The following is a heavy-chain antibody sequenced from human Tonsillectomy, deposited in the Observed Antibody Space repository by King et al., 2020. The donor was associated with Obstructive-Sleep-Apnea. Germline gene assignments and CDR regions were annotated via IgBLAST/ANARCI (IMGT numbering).Heavy chain of an antibody. CDR2: IWYDGSNK. CDR3: AKDKEDYGDY. CDR1: GFTFSSYG. V-gene: IGHV3-33*06. J-gene: IGHJ4*02. Sequence: VQLVESGGGVVQPGRSLRLSCAASGFTFSSYGMHWVRQAPGKGLEWVAVIWYDGSNKYYADSVKGRFTISRDNSKNTLYLQRNSLRAEDTAVYYCAKDKEDYGDYWGQGTLVTVSS.